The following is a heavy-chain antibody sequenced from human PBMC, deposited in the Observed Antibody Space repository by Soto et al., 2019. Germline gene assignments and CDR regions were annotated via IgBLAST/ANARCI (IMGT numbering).Heavy chain of an antibody. Sequence: GGSLRLSCAASGFTFSSYAMSWVRQAPGKGLEWVSAISGSGGSTYYADSVKGRFTISRDNSKNTLYLQMNSLRAEDTAVYYCAKDGSYCSGGSCYGPLDYWGQGTLVTVSS. D-gene: IGHD2-15*01. CDR2: ISGSGGST. V-gene: IGHV3-23*01. CDR3: AKDGSYCSGGSCYGPLDY. J-gene: IGHJ4*02. CDR1: GFTFSSYA.